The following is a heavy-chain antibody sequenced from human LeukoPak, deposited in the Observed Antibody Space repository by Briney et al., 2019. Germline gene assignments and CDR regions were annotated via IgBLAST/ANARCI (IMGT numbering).Heavy chain of an antibody. Sequence: PSETLSLTCTVSGGSISSYYWSWIRQPPGMGLEWIGYIYYSGSTNYNPSLKSRVTISVDTSKNQFSLKLSSVTAADTAVYYCARTHPDGMDVWGQGTTVTVSS. J-gene: IGHJ6*02. CDR3: ARTHPDGMDV. CDR2: IYYSGST. V-gene: IGHV4-59*01. CDR1: GGSISSYY.